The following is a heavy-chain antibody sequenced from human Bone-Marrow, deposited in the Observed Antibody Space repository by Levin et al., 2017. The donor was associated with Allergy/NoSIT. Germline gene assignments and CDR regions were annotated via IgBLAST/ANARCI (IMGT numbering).Heavy chain of an antibody. CDR3: AGSSSGFGHFDY. D-gene: IGHD6-6*01. V-gene: IGHV1-69*06. CDR1: GGTFSTYV. Sequence: PGGSLRLSCKASGGTFSTYVISWVRQAPGQGLEWVGGIIPIFGTTTYAQRFQGRVTIIADKSTITAYMHLISLTYEDTAVYYCAGSSSGFGHFDYWGQGTLVTVSS. J-gene: IGHJ4*02. CDR2: IIPIFGTT.